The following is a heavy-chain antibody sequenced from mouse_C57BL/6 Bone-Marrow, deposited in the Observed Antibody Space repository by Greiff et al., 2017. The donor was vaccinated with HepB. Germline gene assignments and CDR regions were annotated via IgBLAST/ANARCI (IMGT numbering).Heavy chain of an antibody. CDR1: GFTFSDYY. CDR2: ISNGGGST. J-gene: IGHJ1*03. Sequence: EVKLVESGGGLVQPGGSLKLSCAASGFTFSDYYMYWVRQTPEKRLEWVAYISNGGGSTYYPDTVKGRFTISRDNAKNTLYLQMSRLKSEDTAMYYCTKVLAAFDVWGTGTTVTVSS. CDR3: TKVLAAFDV. V-gene: IGHV5-12*01. D-gene: IGHD1-3*01.